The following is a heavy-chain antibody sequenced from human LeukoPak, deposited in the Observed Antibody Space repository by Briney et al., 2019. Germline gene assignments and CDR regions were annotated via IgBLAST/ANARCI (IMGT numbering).Heavy chain of an antibody. CDR2: ISSSSSYI. D-gene: IGHD5-12*01. V-gene: IGHV3-21*01. J-gene: IGHJ4*02. CDR3: ARDSMGGYDSYFDY. Sequence: GGSLRLSCAASGFTFSSYSMNWVRQAPGKGLEWVSSISSSSSYIYYADSVKGRFTISRGDAKNSLYLQMNSLRAEDTAVYYCARDSMGGYDSYFDYWGQGTLVTVSS. CDR1: GFTFSSYS.